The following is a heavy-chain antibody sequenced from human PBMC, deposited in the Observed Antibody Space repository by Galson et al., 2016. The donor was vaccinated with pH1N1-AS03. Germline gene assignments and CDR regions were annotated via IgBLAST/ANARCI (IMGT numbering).Heavy chain of an antibody. D-gene: IGHD4-17*01. CDR3: ARHLYGGYVGWFDP. V-gene: IGHV4-39*01. Sequence: SETLSLTCTVSGGSISTSSYYWGWIRQPPGKGLEWIGSTYYSGSTYYNPSLKSRVTISVNTTKNQFSLKLSSVTAADTAVYYCARHLYGGYVGWFDPWGQGTLVTVAS. CDR2: TYYSGST. CDR1: GGSISTSSYY. J-gene: IGHJ5*02.